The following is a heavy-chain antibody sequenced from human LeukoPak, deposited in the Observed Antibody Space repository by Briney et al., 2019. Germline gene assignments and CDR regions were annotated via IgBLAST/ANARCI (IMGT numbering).Heavy chain of an antibody. V-gene: IGHV1-18*01. J-gene: IGHJ1*01. CDR1: GYTFTNYG. CDR3: ARDKAVTTEVTRHFQH. D-gene: IGHD4-23*01. CDR2: ISAYNGYT. Sequence: ASVKVSCKASGYTFTNYGISWVRQAPGQGLEWMGWISAYNGYTDYAQKLQFRVTMTTDTSTSTAYMELRSLRSDDTAVYYCARDKAVTTEVTRHFQHWGQGTLVTVSS.